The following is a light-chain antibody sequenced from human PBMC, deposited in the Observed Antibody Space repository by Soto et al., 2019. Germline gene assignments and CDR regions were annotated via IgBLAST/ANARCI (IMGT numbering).Light chain of an antibody. J-gene: IGKJ1*01. CDR3: QQYYGCPPRT. Sequence: DIVMTQSPDSLAVSLGERATINCKSSQSVLYSSNNKNYLAWYQQKPGQPPKLLISWASTRESGVPDRFSGSGSGTEFTLTISSLQAEDVAVYYCQQYYGCPPRTVGQGTKVEIK. CDR2: WAS. CDR1: QSVLYSSNNKNY. V-gene: IGKV4-1*01.